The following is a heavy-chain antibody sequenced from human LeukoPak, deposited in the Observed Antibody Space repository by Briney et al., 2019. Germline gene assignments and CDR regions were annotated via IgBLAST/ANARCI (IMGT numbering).Heavy chain of an antibody. CDR2: ISGSGGIT. D-gene: IGHD2-2*01. J-gene: IGHJ4*02. Sequence: GGSLRLSCAASGFTFSSYAMYWVRQAPGKGVEWVSPISGSGGITYYTDSVKGRFTISRDNPKNTLYLQMNSLRAEDTAVYYCAKGIKYQALSCLDFWGQGTLVTVSS. CDR3: AKGIKYQALSCLDF. V-gene: IGHV3-23*01. CDR1: GFTFSSYA.